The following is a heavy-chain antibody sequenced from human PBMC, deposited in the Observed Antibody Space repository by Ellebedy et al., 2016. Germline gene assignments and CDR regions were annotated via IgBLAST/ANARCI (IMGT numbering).Heavy chain of an antibody. D-gene: IGHD3-10*01. V-gene: IGHV4-59*12. CDR3: AIPGYYGSGSLGDAFDI. Sequence: GSLRLSCTVSNGSISGYYWSWIRQPPGKTLEWIGYVYHSGATNYNPSLKSRVTTSVDTSKNQFSLKLSSVTAADTAVYYCAIPGYYGSGSLGDAFDIWGQGTMVTVSS. CDR2: VYHSGAT. CDR1: NGSISGYY. J-gene: IGHJ3*02.